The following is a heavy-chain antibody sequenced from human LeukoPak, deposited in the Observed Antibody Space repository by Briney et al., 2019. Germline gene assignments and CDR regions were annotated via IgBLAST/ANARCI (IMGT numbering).Heavy chain of an antibody. D-gene: IGHD6-13*01. V-gene: IGHV4-4*02. CDR1: GGSISSSNW. J-gene: IGHJ5*02. CDR3: ARDAPIAAAGNGFDP. CDR2: IYHSGST. Sequence: PSGTLSLTCAVSGGSISSSNWWSWVRQPPGKGLEWIGEIYHSGSTNYNPSLKSRVTISVDKSKNQFSLKLSSVTAADTAMYYCARDAPIAAAGNGFDPWGQGTLVTVSS.